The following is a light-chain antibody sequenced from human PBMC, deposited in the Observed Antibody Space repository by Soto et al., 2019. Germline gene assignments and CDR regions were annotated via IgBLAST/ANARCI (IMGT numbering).Light chain of an antibody. V-gene: IGLV4-60*02. CDR2: LEDTGIY. J-gene: IGLJ2*01. CDR3: ETWDRNTVV. CDR1: SGHSSYI. Sequence: QSVLTQSSSASASLGSSVKLICTLSSGHSSYIIAWHQQQPGKAPRYLMKLEDTGIYNKGSGVPDRFSGSSSGADRYLTISNLQFEDEADYYCETWDRNTVVFGGGTKLTVL.